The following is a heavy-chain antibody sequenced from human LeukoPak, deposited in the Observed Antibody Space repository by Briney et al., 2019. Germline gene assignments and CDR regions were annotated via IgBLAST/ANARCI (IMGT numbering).Heavy chain of an antibody. V-gene: IGHV4-39*01. CDR1: GGSISSSSYS. CDR2: MYYSGST. D-gene: IGHD1-1*01. J-gene: IGHJ4*02. Sequence: SETLSLTCAVSGGSISSSSYSWGWIRQPPGKGLEWIGSMYYSGSTYYNPSLKSRVTISVETSKNQFSLKLSSVTAADTALYYCARHSSLRTFDYWGQGTLVTVSS. CDR3: ARHSSLRTFDY.